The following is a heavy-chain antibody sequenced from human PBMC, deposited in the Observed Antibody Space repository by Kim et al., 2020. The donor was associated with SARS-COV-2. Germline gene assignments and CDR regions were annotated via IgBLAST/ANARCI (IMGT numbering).Heavy chain of an antibody. D-gene: IGHD3-10*01. CDR3: ARGKQGSPNIAFYGMDV. J-gene: IGHJ6*02. Sequence: SETLSLTCTVSGGSISFYYWNWIRQPPGKGLEWIGYIYHSGSTNYNPSLKSRVTISVDTSKNQFSLKLRSVTAADTAAYYCARGKQGSPNIAFYGMDVWGQGTTVTVSS. V-gene: IGHV4-59*01. CDR1: GGSISFYY. CDR2: IYHSGST.